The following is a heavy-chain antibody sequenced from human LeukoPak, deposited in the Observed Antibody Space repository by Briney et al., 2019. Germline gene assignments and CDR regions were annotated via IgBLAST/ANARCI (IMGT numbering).Heavy chain of an antibody. V-gene: IGHV3-23*01. J-gene: IGHJ4*01. CDR2: ISGTGGST. CDR1: GFTFSSYA. D-gene: IGHD6-13*01. Sequence: GWSLRLSCAASGFTFSSYAMSWVRQAPGKGLEWVSAISGTGGSTHYADSVKGRFTISRDNSKNTLYLQMNSLRAEDTAVYYCAKDGRVGYSSSWSNYWGHGTLVTVSS. CDR3: AKDGRVGYSSSWSNY.